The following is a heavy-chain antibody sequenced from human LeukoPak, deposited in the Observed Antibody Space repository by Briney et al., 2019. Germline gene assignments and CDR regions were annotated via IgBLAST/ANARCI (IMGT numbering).Heavy chain of an antibody. J-gene: IGHJ3*02. CDR3: ARDGTCSGGSCYGSYDAFDI. V-gene: IGHV3-20*04. CDR2: INWNGGST. Sequence: PGGSLRLSCAASGFTFDDYGTSWVRQAPGKGLEWVSGINWNGGSTGYADSVKGRFTISRDNAKNSLYLQMNSLRAEDTALYYCARDGTCSGGSCYGSYDAFDIWGQGTMVTVSS. D-gene: IGHD2-15*01. CDR1: GFTFDDYG.